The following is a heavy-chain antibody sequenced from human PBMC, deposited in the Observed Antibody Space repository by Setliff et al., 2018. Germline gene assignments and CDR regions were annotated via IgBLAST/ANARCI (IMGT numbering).Heavy chain of an antibody. Sequence: SETLSLTCTVSGGSISSYYWSWIRQPPGKGLEWIGYIYYSGSADYNPSLKSRVTISVDTSKNQFSLKLSSVTAADTAVFYCARLSGYYFDYWGQGTLVTVSS. CDR3: ARLSGYYFDY. D-gene: IGHD3-22*01. J-gene: IGHJ4*02. CDR2: IYYSGSA. CDR1: GGSISSYY. V-gene: IGHV4-59*08.